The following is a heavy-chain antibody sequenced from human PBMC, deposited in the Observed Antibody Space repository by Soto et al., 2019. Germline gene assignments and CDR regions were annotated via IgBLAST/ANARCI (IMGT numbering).Heavy chain of an antibody. V-gene: IGHV4-61*08. J-gene: IGHJ6*02. CDR2: IHYSGST. CDR1: SGSISSGGYH. Sequence: SETLSLTCTVSSGSISSGGYHWSWIRQHPGKGLELIGYIHYSGSTNYNPSLKSRVTISVDTSKNQFSLKLSSVTAADTAVYYCARANCAGGDCSLYYVYYYAMDVWGQGTTVTVSS. CDR3: ARANCAGGDCSLYYVYYYAMDV. D-gene: IGHD2-21*02.